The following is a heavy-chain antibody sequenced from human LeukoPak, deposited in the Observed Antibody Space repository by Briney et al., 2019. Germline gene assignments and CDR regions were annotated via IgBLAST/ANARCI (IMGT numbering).Heavy chain of an antibody. D-gene: IGHD1-26*01. J-gene: IGHJ4*02. V-gene: IGHV3-21*01. CDR2: ISSSSSYI. CDR1: GFTFSSYS. Sequence: PGGSLRLSCAASGFTFSSYSMNWVRQAPGKGLEWVSSISSSSSYIYYADSVKGRFTISRDNAKNSLYLQMNSLRAEDTAVYYCARGVGPTRVLDYWGQGTLVTVSS. CDR3: ARGVGPTRVLDY.